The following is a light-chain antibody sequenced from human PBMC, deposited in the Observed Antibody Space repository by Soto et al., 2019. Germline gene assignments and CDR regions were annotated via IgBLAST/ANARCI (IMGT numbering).Light chain of an antibody. V-gene: IGKV1-8*01. J-gene: IGKJ4*01. CDR1: QGISSY. CDR3: QQYYSYPLT. Sequence: AIRMTQSPSSLSASTGDRVTITCRASQGISSYLAWYQQKPGKAPKLLIYAASTLQSGVPSRFSCSRSGTDFTLTISCLQSDDFATYYCQQYYSYPLTFGGGTKVEIK. CDR2: AAS.